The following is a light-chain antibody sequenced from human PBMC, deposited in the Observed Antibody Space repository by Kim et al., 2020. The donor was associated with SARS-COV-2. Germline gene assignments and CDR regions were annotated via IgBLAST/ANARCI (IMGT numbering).Light chain of an antibody. J-gene: IGLJ3*02. CDR3: QAWDSSTWV. Sequence: GTPDQTASMTSSGAKLGDKYADWYQQKPGPSPVLVIYQDSKRPSGIPERFSGSNSGNTATLTISGTQAMDEADFYCQAWDSSTWVFGGGTQLTVL. CDR1: KLGDKY. V-gene: IGLV3-1*01. CDR2: QDS.